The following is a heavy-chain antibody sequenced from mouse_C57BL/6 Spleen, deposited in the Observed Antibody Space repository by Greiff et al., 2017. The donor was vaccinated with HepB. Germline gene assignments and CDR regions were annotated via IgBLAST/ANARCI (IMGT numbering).Heavy chain of an antibody. Sequence: EVMLVESGGDLVKPGGSLKLSCAASGFTFSSYGMSWVRQTPDKRLEWVATISSGGSYTYYPDSVKGRFTISRDNAKNTLYLQMSSLKSEDTAMYYCARHGDDYDPFAYWGQGTLVTVSA. D-gene: IGHD2-4*01. CDR1: GFTFSSYG. J-gene: IGHJ3*01. CDR2: ISSGGSYT. V-gene: IGHV5-6*02. CDR3: ARHGDDYDPFAY.